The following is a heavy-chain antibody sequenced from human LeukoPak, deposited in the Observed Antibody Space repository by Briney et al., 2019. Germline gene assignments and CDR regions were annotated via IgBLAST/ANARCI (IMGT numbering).Heavy chain of an antibody. V-gene: IGHV4-39*07. CDR1: GGSISSGDYY. CDR3: ARGEYSGSTYYFDY. CDR2: INHSGST. Sequence: SETLSLTCTVSGGSISSGDYYWSWIRQPPGKGLEWIGEINHSGSTNYNPSLKSRVTISVDTSKNQFSLKLSSVTAADTAVYCCARGEYSGSTYYFDYWGQGTLVTVSS. D-gene: IGHD1-26*01. J-gene: IGHJ4*02.